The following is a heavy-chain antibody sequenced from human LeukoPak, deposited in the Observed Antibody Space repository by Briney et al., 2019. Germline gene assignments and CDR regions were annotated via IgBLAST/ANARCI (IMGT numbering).Heavy chain of an antibody. CDR1: GYTFTNYG. D-gene: IGHD3-10*01. V-gene: IGHV1-18*01. Sequence: ASVKVSCKASGYTFTNYGISWVRQAPGQGLEWMGWISAYNGNTHYAQNLHGRVTMTTDTSTSTAYMELRSLRSDDTAVYYCARGGHRRYYYTSGSAFDPGGQGTLVTVSS. CDR2: ISAYNGNT. CDR3: ARGGHRRYYYTSGSAFDP. J-gene: IGHJ5*02.